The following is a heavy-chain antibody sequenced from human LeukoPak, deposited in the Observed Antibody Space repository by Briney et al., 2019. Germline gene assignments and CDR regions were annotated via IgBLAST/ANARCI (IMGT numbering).Heavy chain of an antibody. CDR2: IYYSGST. Sequence: SKTLSLTCTVSGGSISSSSYYWGWIRQPPGKGLEWIGSIYYSGSTNYNPSLKSRVTISVDTSKNQFSLRLSSVTAADTAVYYCARGLFSGNPTSDWGQGTLVTVSS. V-gene: IGHV4-39*07. J-gene: IGHJ4*02. D-gene: IGHD4-23*01. CDR3: ARGLFSGNPTSD. CDR1: GGSISSSSYY.